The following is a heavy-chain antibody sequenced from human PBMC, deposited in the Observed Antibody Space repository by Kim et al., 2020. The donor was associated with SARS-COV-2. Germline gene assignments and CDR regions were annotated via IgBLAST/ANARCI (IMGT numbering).Heavy chain of an antibody. J-gene: IGHJ4*02. CDR1: GFSFSDAW. V-gene: IGHV3-15*01. CDR2: IRSSTDGGTT. CDR3: TTDIKWEPNPVDY. D-gene: IGHD1-26*01. Sequence: GGSLRLSCAASGFSFSDAWMSWVRLAPGKGLEWVGRIRSSTDGGTTNYAIPLEGRITISRDDSKTTLYLQMNSLKTEDTAVYYCTTDIKWEPNPVDYWGQGTLVTVSS.